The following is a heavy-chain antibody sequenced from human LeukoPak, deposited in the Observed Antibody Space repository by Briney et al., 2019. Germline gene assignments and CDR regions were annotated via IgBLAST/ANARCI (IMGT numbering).Heavy chain of an antibody. CDR3: ARRVLWLVYWYFDL. Sequence: GRFTISRDNSKNTLYLQMGSLRPEDMAVFYCARRVLWLVYWYFDLWGRGTQVTVSS. V-gene: IGHV3-64*01. J-gene: IGHJ2*01. D-gene: IGHD6-19*01.